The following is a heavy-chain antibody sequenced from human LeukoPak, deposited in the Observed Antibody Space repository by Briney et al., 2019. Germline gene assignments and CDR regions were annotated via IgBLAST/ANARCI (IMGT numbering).Heavy chain of an antibody. V-gene: IGHV4-61*02. Sequence: SETLSLTYTVSGGSISSGSYYWSWIRQPAGKGLEWIGRIYTSGSTNYNPSLKSRVTISVDTSKNQFSLKLSSVTAADTAVYYCAREGGPTYYYGSGSYYPLFYWGQGTLVTVSS. CDR1: GGSISSGSYY. CDR3: AREGGPTYYYGSGSYYPLFY. CDR2: IYTSGST. J-gene: IGHJ4*02. D-gene: IGHD3-10*01.